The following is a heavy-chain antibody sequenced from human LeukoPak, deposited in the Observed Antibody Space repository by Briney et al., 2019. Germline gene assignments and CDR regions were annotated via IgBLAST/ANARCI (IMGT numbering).Heavy chain of an antibody. CDR1: GITLSNYG. CDR3: AKRGVVIRVILVGFHKEAYYFDS. Sequence: GGSLRLSCAVSGITLSNYGMSWVRQAPGKGLEWVAGISGSGGGTNYADSVKGRFTISRDNPRNTLYLQMNSLKAEDTAVYFCAKRGVVIRVILVGFHKEAYYFDSWGQGALVTVSS. J-gene: IGHJ4*02. CDR2: ISGSGGGT. V-gene: IGHV3-23*01. D-gene: IGHD3-22*01.